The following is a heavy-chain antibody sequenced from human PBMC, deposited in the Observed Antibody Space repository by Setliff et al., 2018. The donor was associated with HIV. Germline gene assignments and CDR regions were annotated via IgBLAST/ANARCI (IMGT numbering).Heavy chain of an antibody. CDR2: IWYDGNNK. Sequence: GGSLRLSCAASGFTFSSYGMHWVRQAPGKGLEWVAVIWYDGNNKYYADSVKGRFTISRDNSKNTVYLRVNSLRVEDTAVYYCAKDRVSMVRGIGLWGQGTLVTVSS. J-gene: IGHJ4*02. D-gene: IGHD3-10*01. V-gene: IGHV3-30*02. CDR1: GFTFSSYG. CDR3: AKDRVSMVRGIGL.